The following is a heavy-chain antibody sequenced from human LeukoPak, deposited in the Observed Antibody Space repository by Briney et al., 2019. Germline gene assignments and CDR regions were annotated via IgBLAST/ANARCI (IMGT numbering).Heavy chain of an antibody. CDR2: MNPNSGNT. CDR1: GYTFTSYD. Sequence: GASVKVSCKASGYTFTSYDINWVRQATGQGLEWMGWMNPNSGNTGYAQKFQGRVTMTRNTSISTAYMELSSLRSEDTAVYYCARAIAAAGTEGAEDWFAPWGQGTLVPFSS. CDR3: ARAIAAAGTEGAEDWFAP. V-gene: IGHV1-8*01. J-gene: IGHJ5*02. D-gene: IGHD6-13*01.